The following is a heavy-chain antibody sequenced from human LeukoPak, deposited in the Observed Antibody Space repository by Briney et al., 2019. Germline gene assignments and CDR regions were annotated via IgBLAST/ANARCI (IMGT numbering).Heavy chain of an antibody. D-gene: IGHD3-10*01. J-gene: IGHJ4*02. Sequence: ASVTVSRKASGYTFTGYYIHWVRQAPGQGLEWMGWINPNSGGTSYAQKFQGRVTMTRDTSISTAYMELSRLRSDDTAVYYCARDKGTRFGELSPRWGQGTRVIVSA. CDR2: INPNSGGT. CDR3: ARDKGTRFGELSPR. V-gene: IGHV1-2*02. CDR1: GYTFTGYY.